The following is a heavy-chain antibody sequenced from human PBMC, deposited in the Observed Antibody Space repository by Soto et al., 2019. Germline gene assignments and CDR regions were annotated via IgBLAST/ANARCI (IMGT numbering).Heavy chain of an antibody. J-gene: IGHJ4*02. D-gene: IGHD4-17*01. CDR3: ATSKTYGDYWPPDF. V-gene: IGHV3-23*01. CDR2: ISGSADST. CDR1: GFIFSSYA. Sequence: EVQLLESGGGLVQPGGSLRLSCAASGFIFSSYAMSWVRQAPGKGLEWVSVISGSADSTYYGESVKGRFTISRDNSKNTLYLQVNSLRAEDTAVYYCATSKTYGDYWPPDFWGQGPLVTVSS.